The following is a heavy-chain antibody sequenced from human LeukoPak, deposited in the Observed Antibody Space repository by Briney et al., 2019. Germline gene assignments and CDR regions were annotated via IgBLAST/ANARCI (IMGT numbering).Heavy chain of an antibody. CDR1: GFTFGDYA. Sequence: GGSLRLSCTASGFTFGDYAMSWVRQAPGKGLEWVAVISYDGSNKYYADSVKGRFTISRDNSKNTLYLQMNSLRAEDTAVYYCAKESSIVGNNWFDPWGQGTLVTVSS. CDR3: AKESSIVGNNWFDP. J-gene: IGHJ5*02. V-gene: IGHV3-30*04. D-gene: IGHD1-26*01. CDR2: ISYDGSNK.